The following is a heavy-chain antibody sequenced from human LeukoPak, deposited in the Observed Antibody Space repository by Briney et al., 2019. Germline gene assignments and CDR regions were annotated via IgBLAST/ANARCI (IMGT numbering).Heavy chain of an antibody. CDR2: ISHDGSKT. CDR3: AREVRYCTNGVCQLKHFDY. CDR1: TSTFTRFG. V-gene: IGHV3-30*03. J-gene: IGHJ4*02. D-gene: IGHD2-8*01. Sequence: PGRSLRLSCVASTSTFTRFGMHWVRQAPGKGPEWVAVISHDGSKTNYAASAMGRFTISRDNSQNTLYLQMNSLRPEDTAVYYCAREVRYCTNGVCQLKHFDYWGQGTLVTVSS.